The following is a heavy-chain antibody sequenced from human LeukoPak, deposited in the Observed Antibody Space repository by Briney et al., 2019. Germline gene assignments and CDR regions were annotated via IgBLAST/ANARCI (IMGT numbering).Heavy chain of an antibody. Sequence: SETLSLTCAVYGGSFSAYSWSWIRQPPGKGLEWIGDINHGRSTNYNPSLKSRVTISVATSKNQFSLKLSSVTAADTAVYYCARADETTVTSSAGYFDYWGQGTLVTVSS. J-gene: IGHJ4*02. D-gene: IGHD4-17*01. CDR1: GGSFSAYS. V-gene: IGHV4-34*01. CDR3: ARADETTVTSSAGYFDY. CDR2: INHGRST.